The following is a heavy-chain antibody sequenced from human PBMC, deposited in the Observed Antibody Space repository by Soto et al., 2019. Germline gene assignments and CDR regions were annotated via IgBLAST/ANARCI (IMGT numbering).Heavy chain of an antibody. V-gene: IGHV1-46*01. CDR3: ARDSLAGWYKTIFDY. CDR2: INPSGGST. D-gene: IGHD6-19*01. Sequence: GASVKVSCKASGYTFTSYYMHWVRQAPGQGLEWMGIINPSGGSTSYAQKFQGRVTMTRDTSTSTVYMELSSLRSEDTAVYYCARDSLAGWYKTIFDYWGQGTLVTVSS. J-gene: IGHJ4*02. CDR1: GYTFTSYY.